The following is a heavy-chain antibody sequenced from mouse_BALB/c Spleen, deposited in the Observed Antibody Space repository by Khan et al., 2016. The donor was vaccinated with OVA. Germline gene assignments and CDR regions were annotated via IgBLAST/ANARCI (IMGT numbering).Heavy chain of an antibody. V-gene: IGHV3-2*02. CDR1: GYSITSDYA. J-gene: IGHJ2*03. D-gene: IGHD1-1*01. CDR3: ASGGLLLRYPDDFVN. CDR2: IGYSGST. Sequence: EVQLQESGPGLLKPSQSLSLTCTVTGYSITSDYAWNWIRQFPGNKLECMAYIGYSGSTTYNPSLRSRISISRDTSKNQFFLQLTCVTTEDTATYYCASGGLLLRYPDDFVNGGQGTSLTVSS.